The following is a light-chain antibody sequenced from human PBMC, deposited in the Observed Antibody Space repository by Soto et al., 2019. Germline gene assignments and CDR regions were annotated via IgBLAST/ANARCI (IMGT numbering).Light chain of an antibody. CDR2: DAS. Sequence: EIVVTQSPVTLSLSPGERATLSCRATQDLRTYVGWYQQKPGQAPRLLIYDASNRATGIPARFSGSGSGTDFTLTISSLEPEDFAVYYCQQRRSWPLTFGGGTKVEIK. V-gene: IGKV3-11*01. CDR3: QQRRSWPLT. J-gene: IGKJ4*01. CDR1: QDLRTY.